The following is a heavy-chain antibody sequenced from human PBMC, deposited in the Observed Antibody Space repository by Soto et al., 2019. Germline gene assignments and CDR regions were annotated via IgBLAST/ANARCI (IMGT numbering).Heavy chain of an antibody. J-gene: IGHJ4*02. CDR2: IYWHDDK. CDR3: ARAYNWNYI. D-gene: IGHD1-7*01. CDR1: GFSLDTTVVG. V-gene: IGHV2-5*01. Sequence: CPTLVNPTQTLMLTCSFSGFSLDTTVVGLGWIRQAPGKALEWLANIYWHDDKRYNPSLEGRLTITKDTSKNQVVLTMTDMDPADTATYYCARAYNWNYIWGQGTLVT.